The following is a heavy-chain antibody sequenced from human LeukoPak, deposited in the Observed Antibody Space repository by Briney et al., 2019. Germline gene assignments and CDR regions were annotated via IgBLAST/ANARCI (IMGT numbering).Heavy chain of an antibody. CDR1: GFTFSSYW. D-gene: IGHD3-3*01. CDR2: ISNDGGHK. Sequence: PGGSLRLSCAASGFTFSSYWMHWVRQGPGKGLVWVSRISNDGGHKFYADSVKGRFAMSRDNAKNTLYLQMNSLRAEDTAVYYCAKDKSMTDFWSGYPDYWGQGTLVTVSS. V-gene: IGHV3-74*01. CDR3: AKDKSMTDFWSGYPDY. J-gene: IGHJ4*02.